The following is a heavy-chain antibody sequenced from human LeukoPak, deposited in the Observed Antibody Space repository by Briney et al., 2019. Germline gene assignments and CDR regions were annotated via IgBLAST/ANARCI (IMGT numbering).Heavy chain of an antibody. CDR3: ARAPGYRSFLDY. CDR1: GFTFSSCA. Sequence: GGSLRLPCAASGFTFSSCAMSWVRQAPGKGLEWVSFISSGSSYIYYADSVKGRFTISRDNAKNSLYLQMNSLRAEDMAVYYCARAPGYRSFLDYWGQGTLVTVSS. V-gene: IGHV3-21*06. J-gene: IGHJ4*02. CDR2: ISSGSSYI. D-gene: IGHD5-12*01.